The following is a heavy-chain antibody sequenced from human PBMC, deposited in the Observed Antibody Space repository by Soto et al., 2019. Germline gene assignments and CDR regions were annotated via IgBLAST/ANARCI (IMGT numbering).Heavy chain of an antibody. J-gene: IGHJ5*02. CDR3: AKPRSSLEWPPFDP. CDR2: IKSDGSSD. Sequence: GGSLRLSCVASGFRFSSYAMHWVRQSPDKGLEWVAVIKSDGSSDYYRDSVKGRFAVSRDNSKNTVYLQMNNLRVGDTAVYYCAKPRSSLEWPPFDPWGQGTLVTVSS. V-gene: IGHV3-30*18. CDR1: GFRFSSYA. D-gene: IGHD3-3*01.